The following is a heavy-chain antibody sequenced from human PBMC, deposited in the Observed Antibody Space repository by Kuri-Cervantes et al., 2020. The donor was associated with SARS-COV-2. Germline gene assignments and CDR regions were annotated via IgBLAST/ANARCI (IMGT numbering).Heavy chain of an antibody. CDR3: ASTIFGVRTFDY. CDR1: GFTFDDYG. D-gene: IGHD3-3*01. V-gene: IGHV3-20*04. J-gene: IGHJ4*02. Sequence: GESLKISCAASGFTFDDYGMSWVRQAPGKGLEWVSGINWNGGSTGYADSVKGRFTISRDNAKNSLYLQMNSLRAEDTAVYYCASTIFGVRTFDYWGQGTLVTVSS. CDR2: INWNGGST.